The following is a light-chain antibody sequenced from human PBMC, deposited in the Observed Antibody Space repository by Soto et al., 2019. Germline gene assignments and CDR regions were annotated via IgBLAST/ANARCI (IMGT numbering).Light chain of an antibody. Sequence: EIVMTQSPATLSLSPGERAALSCRASQSINSELAWYQQKPGQPPRLLIYGASTRAPGVPARFTGSESGSELTLTISGLQSEDFAVYYCQQGHNWPLTFGQGTRLEI. CDR2: GAS. V-gene: IGKV3-15*01. CDR1: QSINSE. J-gene: IGKJ2*01. CDR3: QQGHNWPLT.